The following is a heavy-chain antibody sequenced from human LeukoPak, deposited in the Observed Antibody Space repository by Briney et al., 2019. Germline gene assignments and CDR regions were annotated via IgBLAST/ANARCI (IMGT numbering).Heavy chain of an antibody. D-gene: IGHD5-18*01. CDR3: ASSSTAMVTPFDY. Sequence: PSETLSLTCTVSGGSISSSSYYWGWIRQPPGKGLEWIGSIYYSGSTYYNPSLKSRVTISVDTSENQFSLKLSSVTAADTAVYYCASSSTAMVTPFDYWGQGTLVTVSS. CDR1: GGSISSSSYY. V-gene: IGHV4-39*01. J-gene: IGHJ4*02. CDR2: IYYSGST.